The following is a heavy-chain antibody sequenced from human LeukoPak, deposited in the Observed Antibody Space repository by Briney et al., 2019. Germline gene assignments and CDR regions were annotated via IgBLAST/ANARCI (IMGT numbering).Heavy chain of an antibody. V-gene: IGHV4-34*01. CDR1: GGSFSGYY. CDR2: INHSGST. Sequence: PSETLSLTCAVYGGSFSGYYWSWIRQPPGKGLEWIGEINHSGSTNYNPSLKSRVTISVDTSKNQFSLKLSSVTAADTALYYCARVGAPGSGSYHYWFDPWGQGTLVTVSS. CDR3: ARVGAPGSGSYHYWFDP. D-gene: IGHD1-26*01. J-gene: IGHJ5*02.